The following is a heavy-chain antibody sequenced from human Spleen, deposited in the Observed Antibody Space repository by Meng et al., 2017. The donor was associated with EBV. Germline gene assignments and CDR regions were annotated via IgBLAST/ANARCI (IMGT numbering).Heavy chain of an antibody. CDR2: VGPGGRST. D-gene: IGHD2-15*01. Sequence: QVQLVQSGAEVKNPGASVKVSCKASGYIFTDYYMSWVRQAPGQGLEWMGMVGPGGRSTTFARKFQGRVTMTRDTSTTTVYMDLSSLRSEDTAIYYCARLRLTDCNGGYCSYYFDFWGQGPLVTVYS. CDR1: GYIFTDYY. V-gene: IGHV1-46*01. CDR3: ARLRLTDCNGGYCSYYFDF. J-gene: IGHJ4*02.